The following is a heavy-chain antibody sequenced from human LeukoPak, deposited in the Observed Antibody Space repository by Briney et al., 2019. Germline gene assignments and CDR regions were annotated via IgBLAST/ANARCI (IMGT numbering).Heavy chain of an antibody. CDR3: AKDFTTGGSGSHLDTYFDY. CDR1: AFTFGNYA. J-gene: IGHJ4*02. D-gene: IGHD3-10*01. Sequence: GGSLRLSCAAAAFTFGNYAMSWVRQAPGKGLEWVSAISGSGANIHYADSVKGRFTISRDNSKNTLYLQMNSLRAEDTAVYFCAKDFTTGGSGSHLDTYFDYWGQGTLVTVSS. V-gene: IGHV3-23*01. CDR2: ISGSGANI.